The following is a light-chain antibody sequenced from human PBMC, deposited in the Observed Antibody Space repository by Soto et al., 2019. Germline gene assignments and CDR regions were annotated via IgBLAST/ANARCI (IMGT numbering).Light chain of an antibody. Sequence: DIQMTQSPSTLSASVGDRVTITCRASQSISSWLAWYQQKPGKAPKLLIHKASSLESGVPSRFSGSGSGTEFTLTISSLQPDDFATYYCQQYNSYSSTWTFGLGTKVEIK. V-gene: IGKV1-5*03. CDR3: QQYNSYSSTWT. CDR2: KAS. CDR1: QSISSW. J-gene: IGKJ1*01.